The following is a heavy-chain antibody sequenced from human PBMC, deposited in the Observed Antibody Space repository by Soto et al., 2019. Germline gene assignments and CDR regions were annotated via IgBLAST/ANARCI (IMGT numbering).Heavy chain of an antibody. CDR2: INPSGGST. Sequence: GASVKVSCKASGYTFTSYGISWVRQAPGQELEWMGIINPSGGSTGYAQKFQGRVTMTSDTSTSTVYMELSSLRSEDTAVYYCARRDCSGASCYSNWFDPWGQGTLVTVSS. CDR3: ARRDCSGASCYSNWFDP. D-gene: IGHD2-15*01. CDR1: GYTFTSYG. J-gene: IGHJ5*02. V-gene: IGHV1-46*03.